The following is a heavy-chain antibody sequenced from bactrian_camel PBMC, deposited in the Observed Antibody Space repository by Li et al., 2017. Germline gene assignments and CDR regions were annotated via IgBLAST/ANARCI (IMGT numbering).Heavy chain of an antibody. Sequence: HVQLVESGGGSVQAGETLRLSCTASGRTFPNSEAAWYRQAPGAGCELVSTIQRNGEIWYADSVKGRFTMSQDNAKSTIFLQMNSLKPEDTAMYYCETECPCYGSSWCTYYGQGTQVTVS. CDR1: GRTFPNSE. J-gene: IGHJ4*01. V-gene: IGHV3S55*01. D-gene: IGHD3*01. CDR2: IQRNGEI.